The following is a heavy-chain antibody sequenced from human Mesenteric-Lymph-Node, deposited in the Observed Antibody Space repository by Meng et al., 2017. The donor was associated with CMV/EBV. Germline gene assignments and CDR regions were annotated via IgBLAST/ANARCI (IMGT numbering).Heavy chain of an antibody. CDR3: ARDFDLTFDY. J-gene: IGHJ4*02. Sequence: VSCKASGYTFTSYAMHWVRQAPGQRLEWMGWINAGNSNTKYSQKFQGRVTITRDTSASTAYMELSSLRSEDTAVYYCARDFDLTFDYWGQGTLVTVSS. CDR2: INAGNSNT. D-gene: IGHD3-9*01. CDR1: GYTFTSYA. V-gene: IGHV1-3*01.